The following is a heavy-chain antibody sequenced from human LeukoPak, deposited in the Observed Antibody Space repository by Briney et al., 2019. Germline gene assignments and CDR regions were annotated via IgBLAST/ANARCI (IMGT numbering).Heavy chain of an antibody. CDR1: GGSISSYY. CDR3: ARGGVEQLVIDY. J-gene: IGHJ4*02. D-gene: IGHD6-6*01. CDR2: TSSSSSYI. V-gene: IGHV3-21*01. Sequence: ETLSLTCTVSGGSISSYYWSWVRQAPGKGLEWVSSTSSSSSYIYYADSVKGRFTISRDNAKNSLYLQMNSLRAEDTAVYYCARGGVEQLVIDYWGQGTLVTVSS.